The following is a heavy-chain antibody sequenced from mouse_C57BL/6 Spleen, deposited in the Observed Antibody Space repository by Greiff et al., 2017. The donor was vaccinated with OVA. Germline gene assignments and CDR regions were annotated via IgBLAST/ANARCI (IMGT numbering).Heavy chain of an antibody. CDR2: IDPSDSYT. J-gene: IGHJ1*03. CDR1: GYTFTSYW. D-gene: IGHD3-2*01. Sequence: QVQLQQPGAELVKPGASVKLSCKASGYTFTSYWMQWVKQRPGQGLEWIGEIDPSDSYTNYNQKFKGKATMTVDTTSSPAHMQLSSLTSEDSAVNYCARRQTDCYFDDWGTGTTVTVSS. V-gene: IGHV1-50*01. CDR3: ARRQTDCYFDD.